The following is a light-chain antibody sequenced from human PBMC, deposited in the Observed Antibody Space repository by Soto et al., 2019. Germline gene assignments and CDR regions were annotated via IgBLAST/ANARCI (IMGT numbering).Light chain of an antibody. CDR3: QQLNSYLPYT. Sequence: DIQLTQSPSFLSASVGDRVTITGRGSQGISSYLAWYQQKPGKAPKLLIYAASTLQSGVPSRFSGSGSGTEFTLTISSLQPEDFATYYCQQLNSYLPYTFGQGTKVDI. CDR2: AAS. J-gene: IGKJ2*01. CDR1: QGISSY. V-gene: IGKV1-9*01.